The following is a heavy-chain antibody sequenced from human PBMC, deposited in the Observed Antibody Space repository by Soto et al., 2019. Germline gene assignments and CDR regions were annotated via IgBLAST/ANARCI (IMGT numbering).Heavy chain of an antibody. CDR3: ARLGYDFWNAFDI. Sequence: QVQLQESGPRLVRPSETLSLTCSVSGGSIRSHFWTWLRQPPGTELEWIGHVFYSGSTAYNPSLKGRVSMSVETSQNQFSLSLTSVTAADTAVYYCARLGYDFWNAFDIWGQGTIVTVSS. J-gene: IGHJ3*02. CDR2: VFYSGST. D-gene: IGHD3-3*01. CDR1: GGSIRSHF. V-gene: IGHV4-59*11.